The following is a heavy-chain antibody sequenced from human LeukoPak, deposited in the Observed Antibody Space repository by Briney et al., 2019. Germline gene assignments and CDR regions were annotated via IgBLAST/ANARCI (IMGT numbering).Heavy chain of an antibody. CDR1: GYTFTSYG. CDR3: ARLRFLEWFGDY. V-gene: IGHV1-18*01. D-gene: IGHD3-3*01. J-gene: IGHJ4*02. Sequence: ASVKVSCKASGYTFTSYGISWVRQAPGQGLKWMGWISAYNGNTNYAQKLQGRVTMTTDTSTSTAYMELRSLRSDDTAVYYCARLRFLEWFGDYWGQGTLVTVSS. CDR2: ISAYNGNT.